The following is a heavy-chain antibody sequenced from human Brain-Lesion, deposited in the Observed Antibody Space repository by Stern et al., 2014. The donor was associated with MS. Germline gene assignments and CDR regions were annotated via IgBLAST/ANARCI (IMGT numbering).Heavy chain of an antibody. Sequence: QVQLVQSGAEVKKPGASVKVSCKTSGYIFTGYYIHWVRQAPGQMLEWMAWINPYTRGTKHAQKFKGRVTMNRDTSISTAYVELSSLTSDDTAVYYCARDQRGITIFGVVTDYYYLGMDVWGQGTTVTVSS. CDR3: ARDQRGITIFGVVTDYYYLGMDV. D-gene: IGHD3-3*01. CDR1: GYIFTGYY. V-gene: IGHV1-2*02. J-gene: IGHJ6*02. CDR2: INPYTRGT.